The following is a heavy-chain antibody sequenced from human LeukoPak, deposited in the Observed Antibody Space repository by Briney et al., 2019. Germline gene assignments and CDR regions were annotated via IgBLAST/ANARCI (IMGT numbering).Heavy chain of an antibody. J-gene: IGHJ4*02. Sequence: HGESLKISCKGSGYSFTSHWIAWVRQMPGKGLDWMGIIYPGDSDTRYSPSFQGQVTISADKSISTAYLQWSSLKASDTAMYYCARPTMVRGPFDYWGQGTLVTVSS. V-gene: IGHV5-51*01. D-gene: IGHD3-10*01. CDR2: IYPGDSDT. CDR3: ARPTMVRGPFDY. CDR1: GYSFTSHW.